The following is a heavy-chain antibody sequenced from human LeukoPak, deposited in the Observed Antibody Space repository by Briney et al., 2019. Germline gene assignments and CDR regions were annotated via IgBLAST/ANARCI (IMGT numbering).Heavy chain of an antibody. CDR3: AKDLFYNWNYVFSY. V-gene: IGHV3-23*01. Sequence: GGSLRLSCAASGFSFSSYAMSWVRQAPGKGLEWVSTISGSGGFTYYADSVKGRFTISRDNSKNTLYLQMNSLRAEDTAVYYCAKDLFYNWNYVFSYWGQGTLVTVSS. CDR2: ISGSGGFT. D-gene: IGHD1-7*01. CDR1: GFSFSSYA. J-gene: IGHJ4*02.